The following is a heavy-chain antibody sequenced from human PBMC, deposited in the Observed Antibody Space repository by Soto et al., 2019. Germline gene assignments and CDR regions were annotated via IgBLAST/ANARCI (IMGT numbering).Heavy chain of an antibody. CDR1: GFTFDDYG. J-gene: IGHJ6*02. CDR3: ARAGQWELPLYYYYGMDV. D-gene: IGHD1-26*01. V-gene: IGHV3-20*04. Sequence: VQLVESGGGVVRPGGSLRLSCAASGFTFDDYGMSWVRQAPGKGLEWVSGINWNGGSTGYADSVKGRFTISRDNAKNSLYLQMNSLRAEDTALYYCARAGQWELPLYYYYGMDVWGQGTTVTVSS. CDR2: INWNGGST.